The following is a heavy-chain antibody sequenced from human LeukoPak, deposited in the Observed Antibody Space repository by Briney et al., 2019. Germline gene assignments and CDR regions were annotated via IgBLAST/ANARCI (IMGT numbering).Heavy chain of an antibody. CDR2: VYYTGST. CDR3: SRGSYDILTGYSTLGEY. Sequence: PSETLSLTCTVSGCSISGSTYYWGWLRQPPGKGLEWFGSVYYTGSTYYNPSLKSRITILLDTSNNQISLKLSSLTAADTAVYYCSRGSYDILTGYSTLGEYWGQGTLVTVSS. V-gene: IGHV4-39*01. D-gene: IGHD3-9*01. J-gene: IGHJ4*02. CDR1: GCSISGSTYY.